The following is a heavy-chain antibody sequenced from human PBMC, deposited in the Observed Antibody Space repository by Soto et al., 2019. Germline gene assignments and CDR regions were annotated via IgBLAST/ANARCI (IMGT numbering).Heavy chain of an antibody. Sequence: QVQLQESGPGLVKPSQTLSLTCTVSGGSISSGDYYWSWIRQPPGKGLEWIGYIYYSGSTYYNPSLKSRVTTSVDTFKNQFSLKLNSVTAADTAVYYCASSLQGCSGGSCYSEGSWGQGTLVIVSS. J-gene: IGHJ5*02. V-gene: IGHV4-30-4*01. CDR3: ASSLQGCSGGSCYSEGS. CDR1: GGSISSGDYY. CDR2: IYYSGST. D-gene: IGHD2-15*01.